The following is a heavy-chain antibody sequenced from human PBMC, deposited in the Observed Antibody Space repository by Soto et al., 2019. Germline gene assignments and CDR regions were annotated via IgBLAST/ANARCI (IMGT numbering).Heavy chain of an antibody. CDR1: GDTFNFYS. CDR2: VNPIVSMS. CDR3: ASSYGSGYRAFDY. Sequence: QVQLVQYGAEVKRPGSSVKVSCKASGDTFNFYSINWVRQAPGLGLEWMGRVNPIVSMSNYAQKFHGRVTMPADKSTSTAYMDISNLRSEDTAIYYCASSYGSGYRAFDYWGQRALVTVSS. D-gene: IGHD3-10*01. J-gene: IGHJ4*02. V-gene: IGHV1-69*02.